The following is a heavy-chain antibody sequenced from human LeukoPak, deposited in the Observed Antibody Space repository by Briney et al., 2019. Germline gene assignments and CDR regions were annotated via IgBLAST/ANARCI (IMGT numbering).Heavy chain of an antibody. CDR2: IYHSGST. CDR1: GVSIHSSNW. V-gene: IGHV4-4*02. Sequence: PSETLSLTCSVSGVSIHSSNWWSWLRQPPGKGLEWIGEIYHSGSTHYNPSLKSRVTISVDTSKNHFSLKLSSVTAADTAVYYCARAYIVATNHFDYWGQGTLVTVSS. CDR3: ARAYIVATNHFDY. J-gene: IGHJ4*02. D-gene: IGHD5-12*01.